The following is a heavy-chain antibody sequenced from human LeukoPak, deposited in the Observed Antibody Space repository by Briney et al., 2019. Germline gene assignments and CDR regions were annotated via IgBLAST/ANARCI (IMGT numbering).Heavy chain of an antibody. CDR3: VRDYDTSGPQKNFFDF. J-gene: IGHJ4*02. Sequence: ASVKVSCKASGYTFTGYYMHWVRQAPGRGLEWMGWINPNSGGTNYAQKFQGRVTMTEDTSTDTAYMELSSLRSGDTAVYYCVRDYDTSGPQKNFFDFWGQGTLVTVSS. CDR1: GYTFTGYY. V-gene: IGHV1-2*02. CDR2: INPNSGGT. D-gene: IGHD3-22*01.